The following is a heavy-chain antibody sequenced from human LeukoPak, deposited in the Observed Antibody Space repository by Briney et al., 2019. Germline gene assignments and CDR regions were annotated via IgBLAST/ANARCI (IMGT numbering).Heavy chain of an antibody. CDR2: IYYSGTT. CDR3: ARDRSLGIIDY. D-gene: IGHD3-16*01. Sequence: PSESLSLTCIVSGDSISNYYWSWIRQPPGKGLEWIGCIYYSGTTKYNTSLKSRVTISVDASKNHFSLNLTSVTAADTAVYYCARDRSLGIIDYWGQGTLVTVSS. CDR1: GDSISNYY. V-gene: IGHV4-59*01. J-gene: IGHJ4*02.